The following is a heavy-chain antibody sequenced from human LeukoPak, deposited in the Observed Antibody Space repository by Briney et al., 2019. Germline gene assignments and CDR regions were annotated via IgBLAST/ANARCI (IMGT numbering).Heavy chain of an antibody. Sequence: GGSLRLSCAASGFTFSSYGMHWVRQAPGKGLEWVAVISYDGSNKYYADSVKGRFTISRDNSKNTLYLQMNSLRAEDTAVYYCAKGHFDLWGRGTLVTVSS. J-gene: IGHJ2*01. CDR1: GFTFSSYG. CDR3: AKGHFDL. CDR2: ISYDGSNK. V-gene: IGHV3-30*18.